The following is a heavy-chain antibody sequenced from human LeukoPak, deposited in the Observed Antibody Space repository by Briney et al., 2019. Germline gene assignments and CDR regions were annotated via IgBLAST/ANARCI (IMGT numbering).Heavy chain of an antibody. CDR3: AKGGAAAGKNYYYYMDV. CDR2: IYSGGST. CDR1: GFTVSSNY. Sequence: GGSLRFSCAASGFTVSSNYMSWVRQAPGKGLEGVSVIYSGGSTYYADSVKGRFTISRDNSKNTLYLQMNSLRAEDTAVYYCAKGGAAAGKNYYYYMDVWGKGTTVTVSS. J-gene: IGHJ6*03. D-gene: IGHD6-13*01. V-gene: IGHV3-66*01.